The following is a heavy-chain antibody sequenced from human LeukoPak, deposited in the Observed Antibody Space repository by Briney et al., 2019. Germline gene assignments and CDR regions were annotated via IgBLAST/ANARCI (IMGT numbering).Heavy chain of an antibody. CDR2: ISGSGGST. CDR1: GFTFSSYA. J-gene: IGHJ4*02. D-gene: IGHD5-18*01. V-gene: IGHV3-23*01. Sequence: GGSLRLSCAASGFTFSSYAMSWVRQAPGKGLEWVSGISGSGGSTYYADSVKGRFTISRDNSKNTLYLQMNSLRAEDTAVYYCAKGRIQLLDLFDYWGQGTLVTVSS. CDR3: AKGRIQLLDLFDY.